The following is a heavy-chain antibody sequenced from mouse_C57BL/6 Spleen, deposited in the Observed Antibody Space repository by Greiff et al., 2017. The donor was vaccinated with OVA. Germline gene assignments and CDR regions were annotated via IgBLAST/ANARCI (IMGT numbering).Heavy chain of an antibody. D-gene: IGHD2-4*01. CDR2: IWTGGGT. CDR1: GFSLTSYA. V-gene: IGHV2-9-1*01. J-gene: IGHJ3*01. Sequence: VKVEESGPGLVAPSQSLSITCTVSGFSLTSYAISWVRQPPGKGLEWLGVIWTGGGTNYNSALTSRMSISKDNSKSQVFVKMNSQQNDDTTRYDCARTGSYFEGLGYWGQGTLVTVSA. CDR3: ARTGSYFEGLGY.